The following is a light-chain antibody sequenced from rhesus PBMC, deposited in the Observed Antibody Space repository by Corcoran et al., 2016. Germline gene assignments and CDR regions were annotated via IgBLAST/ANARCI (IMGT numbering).Light chain of an antibody. CDR1: QSLLHSGGKTY. J-gene: IGKJ4*01. CDR3: MQGIQLPLT. CDR2: VVS. Sequence: DIVMTQTPLSLPVTPGEPASISCRSSQSLLHSGGKTYLYWYLPKPGPSPPLLIYVVSNRASGVPDRFSGSGSGTDFTLKVSRVEAEDVGVYYCMQGIQLPLTFGGGTKVEIK. V-gene: IGKV2-104*02.